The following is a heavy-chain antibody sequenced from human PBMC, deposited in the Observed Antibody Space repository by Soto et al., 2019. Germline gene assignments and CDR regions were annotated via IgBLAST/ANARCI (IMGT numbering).Heavy chain of an antibody. J-gene: IGHJ4*02. D-gene: IGHD2-15*01. Sequence: ASVKVSCKASGYTFTIYGIIWVRQAPGQGLEWMGWISAYNGNTNYAQKLQGRVTMTTDTSTSTAYMELRSLRSDDTAVYYCARGYCSGGSCYRLSEFDYWGPGTLVTV. CDR2: ISAYNGNT. CDR3: ARGYCSGGSCYRLSEFDY. CDR1: GYTFTIYG. V-gene: IGHV1-18*01.